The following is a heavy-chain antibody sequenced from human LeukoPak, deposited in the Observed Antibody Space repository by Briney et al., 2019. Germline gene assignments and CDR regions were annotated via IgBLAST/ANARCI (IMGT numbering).Heavy chain of an antibody. CDR1: GFTFSSYG. D-gene: IGHD6-19*01. J-gene: IGHJ4*02. Sequence: GGSLRLSCAASGFTFSSYGMHWVRQAPGKGLEGVAFIRYDGSNKYYADSVKGRFTISRDNSKNTLYLQMNSLRAEDTAVYYCAKDRPSSGWYKGYLPGDLNWGQGTLVTVSS. CDR3: AKDRPSSGWYKGYLPGDLN. CDR2: IRYDGSNK. V-gene: IGHV3-30*02.